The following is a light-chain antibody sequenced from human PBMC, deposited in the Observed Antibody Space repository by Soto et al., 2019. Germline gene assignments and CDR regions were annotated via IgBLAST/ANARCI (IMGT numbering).Light chain of an antibody. J-gene: IGKJ3*01. V-gene: IGKV3-20*01. CDR3: QQYGSAPRT. Sequence: EIVLTQSPGTLSLSPGERATLSCRASQSVGSTSLAWYQQKPGQAPSLLIYGASRRATGIPDRFSGSGSGTDFSLTIGRLETEDFAVYYCQQYGSAPRTFGPGTKVDIK. CDR2: GAS. CDR1: QSVGSTS.